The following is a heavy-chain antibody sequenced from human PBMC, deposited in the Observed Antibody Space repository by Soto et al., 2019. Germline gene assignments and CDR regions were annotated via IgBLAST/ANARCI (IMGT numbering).Heavy chain of an antibody. Sequence: SETLSLTCAVSGGSISSSSWWSGVSQPPGKGLEWIGSIYYSGSTYYNPSLKSRVTISVDTSKNQFSLKLSSVTAADTAVYYCARLRLLYYYYMDVWGKGTTVTVSS. V-gene: IGHV4-39*01. J-gene: IGHJ6*03. CDR1: GGSISSSSW. CDR2: IYYSGST. CDR3: ARLRLLYYYYMDV. D-gene: IGHD4-17*01.